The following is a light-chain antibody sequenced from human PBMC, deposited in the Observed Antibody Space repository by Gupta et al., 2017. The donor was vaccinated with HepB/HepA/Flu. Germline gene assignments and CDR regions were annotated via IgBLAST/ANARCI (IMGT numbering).Light chain of an antibody. CDR2: YND. V-gene: IGLV1-44*01. CDR3: AAWDTSLNVVV. CDR1: CSNVGRNN. J-gene: IGLJ2*01. Sequence: QSVLTPSSSVSGTPGQRVTISCSGSCSNVGRNNVNWYQQIPGTAPVLLIYYNDERPSGVPDRISGSKSGTSASLAISGVQAEDEADYYCAAWDTSLNVVVFGGGTKLTVL.